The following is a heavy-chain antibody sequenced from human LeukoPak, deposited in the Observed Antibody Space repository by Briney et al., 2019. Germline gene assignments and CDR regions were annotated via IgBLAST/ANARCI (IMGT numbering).Heavy chain of an antibody. CDR1: GGSISSSSYY. D-gene: IGHD2-15*01. V-gene: IGHV4-39*07. J-gene: IGHJ5*02. CDR2: IYYSGST. CDR3: ARGLGYCSGGSCYRRASWFDP. Sequence: SEALSLTRTVSGGSISSSSYYWGWIRQPPGKGLEWIGSIYYSGSTYYNPSLKSRVTISVDTSKNQFSLKLSSVTAADTAVYYCARGLGYCSGGSCYRRASWFDPWGQGTLVTVSS.